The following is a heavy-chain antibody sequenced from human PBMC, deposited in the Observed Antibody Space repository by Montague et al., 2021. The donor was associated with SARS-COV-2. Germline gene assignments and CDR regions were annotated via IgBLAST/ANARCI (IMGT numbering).Heavy chain of an antibody. CDR3: ARTPVSGYQGGLDS. Sequence: SPSLQSRVTMAVDTSKNQFSLKVTSVTAADTAVYYCARTPVSGYQGGLDSWGQGALVTVSS. J-gene: IGHJ4*02. V-gene: IGHV4-4*07. D-gene: IGHD2-2*01.